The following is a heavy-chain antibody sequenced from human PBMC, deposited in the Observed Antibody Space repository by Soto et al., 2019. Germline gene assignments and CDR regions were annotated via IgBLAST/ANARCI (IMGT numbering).Heavy chain of an antibody. CDR3: AKGFLVVVPAIPPDDAFDA. V-gene: IGHV3-23*01. D-gene: IGHD2-21*01. CDR1: GFTFGNYG. Sequence: GGSLRLSCAASGFTFGNYGMNWVRQAPGKGLEWVSGISGGGGSTYYADSVKGRFTISRDPSKNTIFLEMNSLRAEDTAVYYCAKGFLVVVPAIPPDDAFDAWCPGTLVTVSS. CDR2: ISGGGGST. J-gene: IGHJ5*01.